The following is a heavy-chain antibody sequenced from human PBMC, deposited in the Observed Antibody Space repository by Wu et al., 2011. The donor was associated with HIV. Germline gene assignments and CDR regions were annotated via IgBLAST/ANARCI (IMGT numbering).Heavy chain of an antibody. J-gene: IGHJ4*02. V-gene: IGHV5-51*01. D-gene: IGHD1-14*01. CDR3: ARLVGTNFDY. Sequence: MGIIYPGDSDIRYSPSFQGQVTISADKSISTAYLQWSSLKASDTAMYYCARLVGTNFDYWGQGTLVTVSS. CDR2: IYPGDSDI.